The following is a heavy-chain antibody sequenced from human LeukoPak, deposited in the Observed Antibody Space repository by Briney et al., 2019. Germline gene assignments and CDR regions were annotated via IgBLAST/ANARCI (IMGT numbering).Heavy chain of an antibody. D-gene: IGHD2-15*01. CDR2: INPNSGGT. CDR3: ARDRGLDIVVVVAATGLLDY. CDR1: GYTFTGYY. J-gene: IGHJ4*02. V-gene: IGHV1-2*02. Sequence: ASVKVSCKASGYTFTGYYMHWVRQAPGQGLEWMGWINPNSGGTNYAQKFQGRVTMTRDTSISTAYMELSRLRSDDTAVYYCARDRGLDIVVVVAATGLLDYWGQGTLVTVSS.